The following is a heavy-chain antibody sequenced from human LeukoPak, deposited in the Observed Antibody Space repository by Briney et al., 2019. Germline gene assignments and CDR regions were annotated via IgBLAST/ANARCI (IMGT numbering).Heavy chain of an antibody. CDR2: INWNGGTT. Sequence: GGSLRLSCAASGFDFDDYGMSWVRQVPGKGLEWVSGINWNGGTTGYADSVKGRFTISRDNAKHSLYLQMSSLRAEDTALYYCASRGFDSSGYYAFFAWGQGTLVTVSS. CDR3: ASRGFDSSGYYAFFA. J-gene: IGHJ5*02. V-gene: IGHV3-20*04. D-gene: IGHD3-22*01. CDR1: GFDFDDYG.